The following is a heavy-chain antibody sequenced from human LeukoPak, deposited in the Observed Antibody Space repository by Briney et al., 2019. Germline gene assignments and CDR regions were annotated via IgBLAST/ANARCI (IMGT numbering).Heavy chain of an antibody. CDR1: GFTFSSYS. Sequence: GGSLRLSCAASGFTFSSYSMNWVRQAPGKGLEWVSSISSSSSYIYYADSVKGRFTTSRDNAKNSLYLQMNSLRAEDTAVYYCARIIAAASTTPWGQGTLVTVSS. CDR2: ISSSSSYI. CDR3: ARIIAAASTTP. J-gene: IGHJ5*02. D-gene: IGHD6-13*01. V-gene: IGHV3-21*01.